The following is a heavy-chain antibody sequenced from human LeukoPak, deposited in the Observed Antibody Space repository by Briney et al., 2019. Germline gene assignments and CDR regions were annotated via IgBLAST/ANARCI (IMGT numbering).Heavy chain of an antibody. CDR3: AREVGVPAAYNWFDP. J-gene: IGHJ5*02. D-gene: IGHD2-2*01. V-gene: IGHV3-33*01. CDR1: GFTFSSYG. CDR2: IWYDGSNK. Sequence: GGSLRLSCAASGFTFSSYGMHWVRQAPGKGLEWVAVIWYDGSNKYYADSVKGRFTISRDNSKNTLYLQMNSLRAEDTAVYYCAREVGVPAAYNWFDPWGQGTLVTVSS.